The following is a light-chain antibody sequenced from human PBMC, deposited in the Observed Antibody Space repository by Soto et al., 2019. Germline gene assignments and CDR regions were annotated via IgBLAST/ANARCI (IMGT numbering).Light chain of an antibody. J-gene: IGKJ4*01. CDR1: QGIGVT. CDR3: KRYTDWQLT. Sequence: DIVMTQSPATLSVSPGEGATLSCRASQGIGVTLAWYQQKPGQNPRLLIYNAFTRATGVPARFSGSGSGTELTLTINSLQSEDFAVYYCKRYTDWQLTFGGGTKVHIX. V-gene: IGKV3-15*01. CDR2: NAF.